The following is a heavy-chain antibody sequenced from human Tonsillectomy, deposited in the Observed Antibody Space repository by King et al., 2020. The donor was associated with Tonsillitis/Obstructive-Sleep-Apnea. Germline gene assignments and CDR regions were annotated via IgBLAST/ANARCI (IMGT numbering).Heavy chain of an antibody. Sequence: HVQLVESGGGVVQPGRSLRLSCVASEFPFSKSAMHWVRQAPGKGLEWLAVISTDGRSKYYAASVKGRFTISRDNPNNTLNLQMNSLRPEDTAVYYCAREHKPAYFDFWSGYYLGDWGQGTLVTVSS. CDR1: EFPFSKSA. J-gene: IGHJ4*02. CDR2: ISTDGRSK. D-gene: IGHD3-3*01. V-gene: IGHV3-30*04. CDR3: AREHKPAYFDFWSGYYLGD.